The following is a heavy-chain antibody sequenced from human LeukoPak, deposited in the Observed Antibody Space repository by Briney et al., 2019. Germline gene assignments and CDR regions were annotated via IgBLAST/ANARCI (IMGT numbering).Heavy chain of an antibody. CDR3: ARVNTQGVPSP. CDR2: IYYSGTT. J-gene: IGHJ5*02. CDR1: GGAISSGSYY. D-gene: IGHD2-15*01. V-gene: IGHV4-39*06. Sequence: SETLSLTCNVSGGAISSGSYYWGWIRQPPGKGLEWIASIYYSGTTHYNPSHQSRATMSVDTSKNQFPLKLSSVTAADTAVYYCARVNTQGVPSPWGQGILVTVSS.